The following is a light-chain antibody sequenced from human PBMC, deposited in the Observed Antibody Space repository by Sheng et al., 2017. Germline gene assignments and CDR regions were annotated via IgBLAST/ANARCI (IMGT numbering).Light chain of an antibody. V-gene: IGKV1-39*01. J-gene: IGKJ1*01. Sequence: DIHMTQSPSSLSASVGDRVTITCRASQSISSYLNWYQQKPGKAPKLLIYAASSLQSGVPSRFSGSGSGTEFALTIYNLQPEDFATYYCQQSYGVPRTFGQGTKVE. CDR1: QSISSY. CDR2: AAS. CDR3: QQSYGVPRT.